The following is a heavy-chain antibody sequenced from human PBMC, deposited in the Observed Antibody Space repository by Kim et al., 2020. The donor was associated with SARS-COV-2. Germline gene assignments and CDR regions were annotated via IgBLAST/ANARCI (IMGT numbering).Heavy chain of an antibody. Sequence: GGSLRLSCAASGFTFSSYAMHWVRQAPGKGLEWVAVISYDGSNKYYADSVKGRFTISRDNSKNTLYLQMDSLRAEDTAVYYCARDLGGGSGSYFYYYYGMDVWGQGTTVTVSS. CDR3: ARDLGGGSGSYFYYYYGMDV. CDR2: ISYDGSNK. CDR1: GFTFSSYA. D-gene: IGHD3-10*01. J-gene: IGHJ6*02. V-gene: IGHV3-30*04.